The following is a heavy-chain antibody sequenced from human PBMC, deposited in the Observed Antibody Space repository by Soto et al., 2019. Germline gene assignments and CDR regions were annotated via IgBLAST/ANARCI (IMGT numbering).Heavy chain of an antibody. CDR2: IDWDDDK. J-gene: IGHJ4*02. Sequence: SGPTLVNPTQTLTLTCTFSGFSLSTSGMCVSWIRQPPGKALEWLALIDWDDDKYYSTSLKTRLTISMDTSKNQVVLTMTNMDPVDTATYYCARSWGSIAAAGSAPLDYWGQGTLVTVSS. CDR1: GFSLSTSGMC. D-gene: IGHD6-13*01. CDR3: ARSWGSIAAAGSAPLDY. V-gene: IGHV2-70*01.